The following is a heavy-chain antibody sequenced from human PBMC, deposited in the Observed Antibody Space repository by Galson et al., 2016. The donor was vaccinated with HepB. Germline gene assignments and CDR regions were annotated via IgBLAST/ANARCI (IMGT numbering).Heavy chain of an antibody. CDR3: ARDRNFKLTWIQLRKRGTGDGFDY. D-gene: IGHD5-18*01. Sequence: CAISGDSVSSNSVAWNWIRQSPSRGLEWLGRTYSRSKWYNDYAVSVKSRITINPDTSKNQFSLQLNSVTPEDTALYYCARDRNFKLTWIQLRKRGTGDGFDYWGQGTLVTVSS. CDR1: GDSVSSNSVA. CDR2: TYSRSKWYN. J-gene: IGHJ4*02. V-gene: IGHV6-1*01.